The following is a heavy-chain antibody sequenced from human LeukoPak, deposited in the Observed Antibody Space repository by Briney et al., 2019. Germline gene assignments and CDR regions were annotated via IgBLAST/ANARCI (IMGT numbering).Heavy chain of an antibody. CDR2: ISSSGSTI. V-gene: IGHV3-11*04. Sequence: PGGSLRLSCEASGFTLSTYWMSWIRQAPGKGLEWVSYISSSGSTIYYADSVKGRFTISRDNAKNSLYLQMNSLRAEDTAVYYCAELGITMIGGVWGKGTTVTISS. D-gene: IGHD3-10*02. CDR3: AELGITMIGGV. J-gene: IGHJ6*04. CDR1: GFTLSTYW.